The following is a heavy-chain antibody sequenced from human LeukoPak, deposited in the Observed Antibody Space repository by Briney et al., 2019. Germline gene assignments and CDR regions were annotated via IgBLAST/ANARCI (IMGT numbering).Heavy chain of an antibody. CDR1: GYIFTTYT. V-gene: IGHV1-3*01. Sequence: GASVTVSCKASGYIFTTYTMHWVRQAPGQRLEWMGWINAGNGNTKYSQNFQGRVTITRDTSASTAYMELSSLRSEDTAVYYCARSADGDYVDYWGQGTLVTVSS. J-gene: IGHJ4*02. CDR3: ARSADGDYVDY. CDR2: INAGNGNT. D-gene: IGHD4-17*01.